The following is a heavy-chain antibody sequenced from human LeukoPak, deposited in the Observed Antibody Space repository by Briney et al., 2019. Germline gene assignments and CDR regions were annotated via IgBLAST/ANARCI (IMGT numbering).Heavy chain of an antibody. J-gene: IGHJ4*02. D-gene: IGHD6-19*01. V-gene: IGHV3-74*01. Sequence: GGSLRPSCAASGFTFSSYWMHWVRQAPGKGPVWLARINSDGYSISYADSVKGRFTISRDNAKKTLYLQMNTLRAEDTAMYYCARAIAEAGTDSWGQGTLVTVSS. CDR1: GFTFSSYW. CDR3: ARAIAEAGTDS. CDR2: INSDGYSI.